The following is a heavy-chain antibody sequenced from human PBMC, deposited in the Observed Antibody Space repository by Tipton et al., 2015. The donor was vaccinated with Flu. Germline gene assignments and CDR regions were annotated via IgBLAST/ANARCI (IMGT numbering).Heavy chain of an antibody. Sequence: PGLVKPSETLSLTCSISGGSINSPFWSWIRQPAGERLEWIGRIHTSGSSNYNPSLKSRVSMSIDTSRNPFSLSLSSVTAADSAVYYCAAGWDYIGSGYFDHWGQGTLVTVSS. J-gene: IGHJ4*02. CDR3: AAGWDYIGSGYFDH. CDR2: IHTSGSS. CDR1: GGSINSPF. V-gene: IGHV4-4*07. D-gene: IGHD3-10*01.